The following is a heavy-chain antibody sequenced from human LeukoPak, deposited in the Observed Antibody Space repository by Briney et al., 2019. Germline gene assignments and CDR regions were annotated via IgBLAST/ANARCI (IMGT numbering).Heavy chain of an antibody. D-gene: IGHD5-24*01. CDR1: GGSFNGFY. Sequence: PSETLSLTCAVHGGSFNGFYWTWLRQAPGKGPEWIGEINHSRGTSYTASLWSRVPISQDTSKNQFSLKLTSVTAADTAVYYCARGLGEGYPDSWGQGTLVIVSS. CDR2: INHSRGT. J-gene: IGHJ4*02. V-gene: IGHV4-34*01. CDR3: ARGLGEGYPDS.